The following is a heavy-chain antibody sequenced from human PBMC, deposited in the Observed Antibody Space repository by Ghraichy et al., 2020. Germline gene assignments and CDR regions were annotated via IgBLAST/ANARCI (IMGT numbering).Heavy chain of an antibody. CDR1: GFTFSSYW. D-gene: IGHD2-15*01. CDR3: ARVLGVEWFDP. CDR2: IKQDGSEK. Sequence: GALRLSCAASGFTFSSYWMSWVRQAPGKGLEWVANIKQDGSEKYYVDSVKGRFTISRDNAKNSLYLQMNSLRAEDTAVYYCARVLGVEWFDPWGQGTLVTVSS. J-gene: IGHJ5*02. V-gene: IGHV3-7*03.